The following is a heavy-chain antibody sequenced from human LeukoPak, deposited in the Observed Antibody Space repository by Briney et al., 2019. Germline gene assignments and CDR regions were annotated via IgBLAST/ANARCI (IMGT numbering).Heavy chain of an antibody. J-gene: IGHJ4*02. CDR2: ISGDGDST. CDR3: TRDTKHKGIDY. D-gene: IGHD2-8*01. Sequence: GGSLRLSCAASGFTFDDSTMHWVRQAPGKGLEWVSLISGDGDSTSYADSLKGRFTISRDNSKNSLYLQMNRLKTEDTAFYYCTRDTKHKGIDYWGQGTLVTVSS. V-gene: IGHV3-43*02. CDR1: GFTFDDST.